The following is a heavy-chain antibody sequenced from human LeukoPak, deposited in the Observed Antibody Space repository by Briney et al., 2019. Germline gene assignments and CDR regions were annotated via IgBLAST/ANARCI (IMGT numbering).Heavy chain of an antibody. V-gene: IGHV4-34*01. CDR3: ARAARTYYMDV. CDR1: GGSFSGYY. Sequence: PSATLSLTRAVYGGSFSGYYCSSIRQHPGKGLEWIGEINHSGSINYNPSLKSRVTISVDTSKNQFSLKLSSVTAADTAVYYCARAARTYYMDVWGKGTTVTVSS. J-gene: IGHJ6*03. CDR2: INHSGSI. D-gene: IGHD6-6*01.